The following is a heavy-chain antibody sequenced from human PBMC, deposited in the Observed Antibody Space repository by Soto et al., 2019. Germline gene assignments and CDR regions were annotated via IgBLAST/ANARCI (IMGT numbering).Heavy chain of an antibody. V-gene: IGHV1-2*04. CDR1: GYNFNGYY. J-gene: IGHJ6*02. CDR3: AREDIRYYGMDV. Sequence: ASVKVSCKASGYNFNGYYMHWVRQAPGQGLEWMGWINPNSGGTNYAQKFQGWVTMTRDTSISTAYMELSRLRSDDTAVYYCAREDIRYYGMDVWGQGTTVTVSS. CDR2: INPNSGGT. D-gene: IGHD2-15*01.